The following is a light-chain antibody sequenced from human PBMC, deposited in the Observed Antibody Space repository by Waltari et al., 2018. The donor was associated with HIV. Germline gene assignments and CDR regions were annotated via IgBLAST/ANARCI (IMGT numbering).Light chain of an antibody. CDR1: DSDFGLYKL. CDR2: AVE. V-gene: IGLV2-14*03. Sequence: AVTQPASVSGLPGQSTTLSCTGADSDFGLYKLVSWYQQHSGSPPILILYAVESRASGVSDRFSGSMSGNTASLTISGLRAEDEGHYYCASFTGDNTVIFGGGTEVTVL. CDR3: ASFTGDNTVI. J-gene: IGLJ2*01.